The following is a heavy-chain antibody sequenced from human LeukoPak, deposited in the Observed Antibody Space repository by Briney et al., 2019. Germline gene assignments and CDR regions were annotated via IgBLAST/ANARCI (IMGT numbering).Heavy chain of an antibody. D-gene: IGHD3-10*01. Sequence: GRSPRLSCAASGFTFSNDGMPWVRQAPGKGLEWVAVIWYDGSKTYYADSVKGRFTISRDNSKNTLYLQMSSLRAEDTAVYYCARDRYYGSENYYYYYYMDVWGKGTTVTVSS. CDR1: GFTFSNDG. V-gene: IGHV3-33*01. CDR2: IWYDGSKT. CDR3: ARDRYYGSENYYYYYYMDV. J-gene: IGHJ6*03.